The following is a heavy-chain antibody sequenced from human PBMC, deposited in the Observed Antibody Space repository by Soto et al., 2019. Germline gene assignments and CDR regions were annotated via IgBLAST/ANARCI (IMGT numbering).Heavy chain of an antibody. V-gene: IGHV4-59*12. Sequence: SETLSLTCTVSGGSISSYYWTWIRQPPGKGLEWIGYIYYSGSTNHNPSLKSRVTISVDTSKNQFSLKLSSVTAADTAVYYCARGRTQLYCSSTSCYKLNWFDPWGQGTLVTVSS. CDR1: GGSISSYY. CDR2: IYYSGST. D-gene: IGHD2-2*02. J-gene: IGHJ5*02. CDR3: ARGRTQLYCSSTSCYKLNWFDP.